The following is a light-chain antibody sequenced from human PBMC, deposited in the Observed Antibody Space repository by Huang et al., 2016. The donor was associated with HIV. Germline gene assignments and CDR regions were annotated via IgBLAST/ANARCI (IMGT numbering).Light chain of an antibody. CDR2: AAS. V-gene: IGKV1-NL1*01. Sequence: DIQLTQSPASVAVSVGDTVTVPCRATQAISNSLAWYQQKPGTAPKLLVSAASSLETGVPSRFSGSGSGTTYSFTITSLQPDDFAIYYCQQYYASPRTFGQGTVVEVK. CDR3: QQYYASPRT. CDR1: QAISNS. J-gene: IGKJ1*01.